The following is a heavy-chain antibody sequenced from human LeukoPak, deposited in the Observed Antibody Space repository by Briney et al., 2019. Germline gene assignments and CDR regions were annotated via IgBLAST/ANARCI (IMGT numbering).Heavy chain of an antibody. D-gene: IGHD3-3*01. CDR3: AKEGRVFGVVIILGYFDY. Sequence: GGSLRHSCAASGFTFSSYAMSWVRQAPGKGLEWVSAISGSGGSTYYANSVKGRFTISRDNSKNTLYLQMNSLRAEDTAVYYCAKEGRVFGVVIILGYFDYWGQGTLVTVSS. CDR2: ISGSGGST. J-gene: IGHJ4*02. CDR1: GFTFSSYA. V-gene: IGHV3-23*01.